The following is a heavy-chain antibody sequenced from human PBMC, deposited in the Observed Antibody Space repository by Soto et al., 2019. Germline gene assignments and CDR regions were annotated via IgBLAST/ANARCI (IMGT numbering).Heavy chain of an antibody. CDR2: IVVGSGNT. D-gene: IGHD3-22*01. CDR3: AAGTYYYDSSGYYQVYYYYGMDV. CDR1: GFTFTSSA. J-gene: IGHJ6*02. Sequence: GASVKVSCKASGFTFTSSAVQWVRQARGQRLEWIGWIVVGSGNTNYAQKFQERVTITRDMSTSTAYMELSSLRSEDTAVYYCAAGTYYYDSSGYYQVYYYYGMDVWGQGTTVTVSS. V-gene: IGHV1-58*01.